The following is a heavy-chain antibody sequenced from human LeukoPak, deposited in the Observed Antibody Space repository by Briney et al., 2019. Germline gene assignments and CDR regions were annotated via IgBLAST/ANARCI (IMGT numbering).Heavy chain of an antibody. Sequence: ASVKVSCKASGYTFTSYYMHWARQAPGQGLEWMGIINPSGGSTSYAQKFQGRVTMTRDTSTSTVYMELSSLRSEDTAVYYCARATTVTTRFDYWGQGTLVTVSS. J-gene: IGHJ4*02. CDR3: ARATTVTTRFDY. CDR2: INPSGGST. V-gene: IGHV1-46*01. D-gene: IGHD4-17*01. CDR1: GYTFTSYY.